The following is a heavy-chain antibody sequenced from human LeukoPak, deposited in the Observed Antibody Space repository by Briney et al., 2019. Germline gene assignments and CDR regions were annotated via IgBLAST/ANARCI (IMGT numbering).Heavy chain of an antibody. Sequence: PGGSLRLSCAASGFILSSYWMHWVRQDPGKGLEWVSYISSVGNTIYYADSVKGRFTISRDNAKNSLYLQMNSLRAEDTAIYYCARSSVVPRADFDIWGQGTMVTVSS. V-gene: IGHV3-48*03. CDR3: ARSSVVPRADFDI. CDR2: ISSVGNTI. CDR1: GFILSSYW. J-gene: IGHJ3*02. D-gene: IGHD4-23*01.